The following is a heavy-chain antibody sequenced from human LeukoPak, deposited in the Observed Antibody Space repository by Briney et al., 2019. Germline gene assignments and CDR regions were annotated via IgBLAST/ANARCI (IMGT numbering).Heavy chain of an antibody. Sequence: GGSLRLSCAASGFTFSSYWMSWVRQAPGKGLEWVANINEGGSEGYYVDSLKGRFTISRGNAKNSLYLQMNSLRAEDTAVYYCARAGFSTSRDFWGQGTLVTVSS. CDR1: GFTFSSYW. D-gene: IGHD2-2*01. J-gene: IGHJ4*02. V-gene: IGHV3-7*03. CDR3: ARAGFSTSRDF. CDR2: INEGGSEG.